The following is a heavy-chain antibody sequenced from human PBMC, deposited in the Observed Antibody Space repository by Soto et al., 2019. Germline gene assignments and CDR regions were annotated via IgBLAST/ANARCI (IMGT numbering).Heavy chain of an antibody. V-gene: IGHV4-38-2*01. D-gene: IGHD3-22*01. CDR3: ARDLDGLHDDTSGPFPRPG. J-gene: IGHJ1*01. CDR2: IYHSGST. CDR1: GYSISSGYY. Sequence: SETLSLTCAVSGYSISSGYYWGWIRQPPGKGLEWIGSIYHSGSTYYNPSLKSRATMSIDTAGNQFSLKVSSVTVADTAVYYCARDLDGLHDDTSGPFPRPGWGQGTLVTVSS.